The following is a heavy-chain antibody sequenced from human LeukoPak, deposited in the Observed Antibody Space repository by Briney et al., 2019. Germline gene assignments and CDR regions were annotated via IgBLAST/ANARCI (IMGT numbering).Heavy chain of an antibody. CDR3: ARGDEDYGDYVM. Sequence: SVKVSCKASGGTFSSYAISWVRQAPGQGLEWMGRIIPIFGTANYAQKFQGRVTITTGESTSTAYMELSSLRSEDTAVYYCARGDEDYGDYVMWGQGTLVTVSS. CDR2: IIPIFGTA. D-gene: IGHD4-17*01. V-gene: IGHV1-69*05. CDR1: GGTFSSYA. J-gene: IGHJ4*02.